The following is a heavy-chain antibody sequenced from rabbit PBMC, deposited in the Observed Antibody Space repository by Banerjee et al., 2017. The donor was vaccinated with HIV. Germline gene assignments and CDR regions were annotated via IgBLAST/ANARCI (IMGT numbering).Heavy chain of an antibody. V-gene: IGHV1S40*01. D-gene: IGHD6-1*01. Sequence: QSLEESGGGLVQPEGSLALTCQASGFTISSSYYMCWVRQAPGKGLEWIACILAGINGNTYYASWAKGRFTISKTSSTTVTLQMTSLTAADTATYFCAREVDGGGAYGNFNLWGQGTLVTVS. CDR2: ILAGINGNT. CDR3: AREVDGGGAYGNFNL. CDR1: GFTISSSYY. J-gene: IGHJ4*01.